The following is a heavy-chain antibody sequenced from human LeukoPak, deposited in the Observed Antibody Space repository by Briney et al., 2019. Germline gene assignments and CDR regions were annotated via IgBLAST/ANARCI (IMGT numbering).Heavy chain of an antibody. CDR2: INHSGST. D-gene: IGHD3-3*01. CDR1: GGSFSGYY. CDR3: ARGRGITIFGVAPYYYYYYMDV. Sequence: SETLSLTCAVYGGSFSGYYLSWIRQPPGKGLEWIGEINHSGSTNYNPSLKSRVTISVDTSKNQFSLKLSSVTAADTAVYYSARGRGITIFGVAPYYYYYYMDVWGKGTTVTVSS. V-gene: IGHV4-34*01. J-gene: IGHJ6*03.